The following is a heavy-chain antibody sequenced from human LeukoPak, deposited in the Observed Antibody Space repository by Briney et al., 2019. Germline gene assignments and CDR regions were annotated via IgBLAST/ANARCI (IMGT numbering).Heavy chain of an antibody. CDR3: ATVKSMSGDYYDSSGAILAFDI. D-gene: IGHD3-22*01. CDR1: RGTFSNYA. CDR2: IIPIFVTA. Sequence: SVKVSCKASRGTFSNYAITWVRQAPGQGLEWMGGIIPIFVTANYAQKFQGRVTMTEDTSTDTAYMELSSLRSEDTAVYYCATVKSMSGDYYDSSGAILAFDIWGQGTMVTVSS. J-gene: IGHJ3*02. V-gene: IGHV1-69*06.